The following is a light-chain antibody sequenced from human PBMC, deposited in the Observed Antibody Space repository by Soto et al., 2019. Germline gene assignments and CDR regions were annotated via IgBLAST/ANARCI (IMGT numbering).Light chain of an antibody. Sequence: DIQMTQSPSSVSASVGDRVTITCRASQGIGTWLAWYQQKPGKVPNLLIYAASSLESGVPSRFSGSGSGTDFTLTISSLQPEDVATYDCQQADSFPQTFGQGTKVEIK. V-gene: IGKV1-12*01. J-gene: IGKJ1*01. CDR2: AAS. CDR3: QQADSFPQT. CDR1: QGIGTW.